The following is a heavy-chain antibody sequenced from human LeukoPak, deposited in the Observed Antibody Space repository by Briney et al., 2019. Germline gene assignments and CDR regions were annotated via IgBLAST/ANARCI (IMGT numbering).Heavy chain of an antibody. Sequence: PSETLSLTCTVSGGSISSSSYHWGWIRQPPGKGLEWIGSIYYSGSTYYNPSLKSRVTISVDTSKNQFSLKLSSVTAADTAVYYCARQDDSGTGYSSSWGQGTLVTVSS. CDR1: GGSISSSSYH. V-gene: IGHV4-39*01. CDR3: ARQDDSGTGYSSS. D-gene: IGHD6-13*01. J-gene: IGHJ4*02. CDR2: IYYSGST.